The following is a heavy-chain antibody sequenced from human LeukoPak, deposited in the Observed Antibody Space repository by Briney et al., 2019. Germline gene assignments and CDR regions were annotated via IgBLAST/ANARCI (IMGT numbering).Heavy chain of an antibody. CDR3: ARYISGTSQVFDY. CDR1: GGSISSYY. CDR2: IYCSGST. V-gene: IGHV4-59*01. Sequence: SETLSLTCTVSGGSISSYYWSWIRQPPGKGLEWIGYIYCSGSTNYNPSFKSRVTISVDTSKNQFSLKLSSVTAADTAVYYCARYISGTSQVFDYWGQGTLVTVSS. D-gene: IGHD1-20*01. J-gene: IGHJ4*02.